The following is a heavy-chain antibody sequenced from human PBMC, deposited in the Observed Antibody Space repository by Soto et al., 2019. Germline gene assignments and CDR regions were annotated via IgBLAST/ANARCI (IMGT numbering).Heavy chain of an antibody. Sequence: GGSLRLSCAASGFTFSSYGMHWVRQAPGKGLEWVAVISYDGSNKYYADSVKGRFTISRDNSKNTLYLQMNSLRAEDTAVYYCAKDFFRDYDRSGYYPFDYWGQGTLVTVSS. D-gene: IGHD3-22*01. CDR1: GFTFSSYG. CDR3: AKDFFRDYDRSGYYPFDY. J-gene: IGHJ4*02. V-gene: IGHV3-30*18. CDR2: ISYDGSNK.